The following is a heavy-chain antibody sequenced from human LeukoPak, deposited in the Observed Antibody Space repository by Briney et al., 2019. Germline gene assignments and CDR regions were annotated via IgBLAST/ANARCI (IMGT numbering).Heavy chain of an antibody. D-gene: IGHD3-22*01. CDR2: IYSGGSA. Sequence: SETLSLTCTVSGASINNNFWTWIRQPPGKGLEWIGYIYSGGSANYNPSLKSRVIISGDTSKNQISLNLTSVTAEDTALYFCARHRDYYDSWGHGTLVTVSS. J-gene: IGHJ4*01. CDR3: ARHRDYYDS. V-gene: IGHV4-59*08. CDR1: GASINNNF.